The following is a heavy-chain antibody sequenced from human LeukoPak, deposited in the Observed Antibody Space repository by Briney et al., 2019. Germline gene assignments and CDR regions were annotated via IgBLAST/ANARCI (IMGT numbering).Heavy chain of an antibody. D-gene: IGHD3-3*02. Sequence: PVGSLRLSCAASGFTFDDYGMSWVRQAPRKGLEWVSGINWNGGSTGYADSVKGRFTISRDNAKNSLYLQMNSLRAEDTALYYCARAFSHFNDAFDIWGQGTMVTVSS. CDR1: GFTFDDYG. CDR2: INWNGGST. V-gene: IGHV3-20*04. J-gene: IGHJ3*02. CDR3: ARAFSHFNDAFDI.